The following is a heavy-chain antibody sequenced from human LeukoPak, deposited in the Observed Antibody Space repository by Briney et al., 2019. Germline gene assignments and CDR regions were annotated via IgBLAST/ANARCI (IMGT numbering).Heavy chain of an antibody. CDR3: TSSSAEEWLFDC. CDR1: GFTFSDAW. V-gene: IGHV3-15*01. Sequence: GGSLRLSCVASGFTFSDAWMSWVRQAPGKGLEWVGRIKSKTDGGTTDYAAPAKGRFTISRDDSKNTLYLQMNSLQTEDTAVYYCTSSSAEEWLFDCWGQGTLVTVSS. J-gene: IGHJ4*02. D-gene: IGHD6-19*01. CDR2: IKSKTDGGTT.